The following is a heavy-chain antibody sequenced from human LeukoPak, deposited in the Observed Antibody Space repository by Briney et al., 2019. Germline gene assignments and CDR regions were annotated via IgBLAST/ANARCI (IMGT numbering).Heavy chain of an antibody. CDR3: ARDCCGQWYFFDP. V-gene: IGHV3-30-3*01. D-gene: IGHD2/OR15-2a*01. CDR1: GFTFSNYA. CDR2: ISSGGSDK. Sequence: PGGSLRLSCAASGFTFSNYAIHWVRQAPGKGLEWVAVISSGGSDKFYADSVKGRFTVSRDNSKNTLYLQMNSLRAEDTAVYYCARDCCGQWYFFDPWGRGTLITVSS. J-gene: IGHJ5*02.